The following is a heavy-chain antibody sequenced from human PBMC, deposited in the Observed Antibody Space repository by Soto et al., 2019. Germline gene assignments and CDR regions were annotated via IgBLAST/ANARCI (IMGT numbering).Heavy chain of an antibody. CDR1: GFTFSSYG. Sequence: PGGSLRLSCAASGFTFSSYGMHWVRQAPGKGLEWVSAFSGSGGSTYYADSVKGRFTISRDNSKNTLYLQMNSLRAEDTAIYYCARNWNYAFDIWGQGTMVTVSS. V-gene: IGHV3-23*01. CDR3: ARNWNYAFDI. J-gene: IGHJ3*02. CDR2: FSGSGGST. D-gene: IGHD1-7*01.